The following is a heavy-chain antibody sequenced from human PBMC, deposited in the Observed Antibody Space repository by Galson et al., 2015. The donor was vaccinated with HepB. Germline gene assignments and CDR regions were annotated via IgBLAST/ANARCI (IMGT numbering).Heavy chain of an antibody. CDR1: GFTFNSFA. CDR3: AKDFGYNYECFDS. Sequence: SLRLSCAASGFTFNSFAMHWVRQAPGKGLEWVALISYDGSFKDFADSVKGRFTISRDNSKNTVFLQMSSLKTEDTAVYYCAKDFGYNYECFDSWGQGTLVTVSS. J-gene: IGHJ4*02. V-gene: IGHV3-30*04. CDR2: ISYDGSFK. D-gene: IGHD5-24*01.